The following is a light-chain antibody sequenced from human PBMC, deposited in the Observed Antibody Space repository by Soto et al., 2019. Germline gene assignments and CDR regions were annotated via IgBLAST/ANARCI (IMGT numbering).Light chain of an antibody. Sequence: QSARTQPASVSGSPGQSITFSCTGTSSDIGNYNLVSWYQQYPGKAPKLIIYEGFKRPSGVSDRFSGSKLGNTASLTISVLQDEDEADYYCFSYATNTTFWAFGGGTKLTVL. CDR3: FSYATNTTFWA. CDR2: EGF. CDR1: SSDIGNYNL. J-gene: IGLJ3*02. V-gene: IGLV2-23*01.